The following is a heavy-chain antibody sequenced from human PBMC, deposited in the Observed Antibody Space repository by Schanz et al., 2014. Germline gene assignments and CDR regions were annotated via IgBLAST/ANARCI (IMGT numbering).Heavy chain of an antibody. D-gene: IGHD5-12*01. J-gene: IGHJ4*02. Sequence: QVQLVQSGAEVRKPGASVKVSCKASGYTFISYGISWVRQAPGQGLEWLGWISGSNGNTNYAQKLQGRVTMTTDTSTSTAYMELRSLRSDDTAVYYCARDFSAYVGNYFDYWGQGTLVTVSS. V-gene: IGHV1-18*01. CDR2: ISGSNGNT. CDR1: GYTFISYG. CDR3: ARDFSAYVGNYFDY.